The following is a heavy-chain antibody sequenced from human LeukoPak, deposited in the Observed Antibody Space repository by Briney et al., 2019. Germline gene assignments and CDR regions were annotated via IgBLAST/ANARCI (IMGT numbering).Heavy chain of an antibody. V-gene: IGHV3-7*01. D-gene: IGHD2-21*01. J-gene: IGHJ4*02. CDR1: GFNLSSYW. CDR3: ARDNVVLDY. Sequence: PGGSLRLSCAASGFNLSSYWMSWVRQAPGKGLEWVANIKEDGSEKYYVDSVKGRFTISRDNAKNSLYLQMNSLRAEDTAVYYCARDNVVLDYWGQGTLVTASS. CDR2: IKEDGSEK.